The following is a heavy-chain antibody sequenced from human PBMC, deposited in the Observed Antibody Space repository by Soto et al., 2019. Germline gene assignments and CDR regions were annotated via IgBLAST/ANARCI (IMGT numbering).Heavy chain of an antibody. V-gene: IGHV1-8*01. CDR1: GYTFTSYD. D-gene: IGHD2-15*01. Sequence: ASVKVSCKASGYTFTSYDINWVRQATGQGLEWMGWMNPNSGNTGYAQKFQGRVTMTRNTSISTAYMELSSLRSEDTAVYYCARVWPSSNLGYCSGGSCYSRTWYFDLWGRGTRVTVSS. CDR2: MNPNSGNT. CDR3: ARVWPSSNLGYCSGGSCYSRTWYFDL. J-gene: IGHJ2*01.